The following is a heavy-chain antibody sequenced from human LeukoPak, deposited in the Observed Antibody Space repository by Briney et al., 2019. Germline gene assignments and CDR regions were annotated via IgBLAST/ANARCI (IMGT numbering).Heavy chain of an antibody. D-gene: IGHD3-16*01. CDR2: LSGRSLRT. CDR1: GFTFSSYA. J-gene: IGHJ4*02. V-gene: IGHV3-23*01. CDR3: AKDGGAYQFDY. Sequence: PGGSLRLSCAASGFTFSSYAISWVRQAPGKGLEWVSRLSGRSLRTNYADSVKGRFTISRDNSKNTLYLQMNSLRAEDTAVYYCAKDGGAYQFDYWGQGTLVTVSS.